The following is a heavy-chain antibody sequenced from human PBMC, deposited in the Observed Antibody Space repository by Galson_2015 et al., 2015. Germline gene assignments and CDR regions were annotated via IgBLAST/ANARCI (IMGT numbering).Heavy chain of an antibody. J-gene: IGHJ4*02. Sequence: SLRLSCATSGFIFNIYRINWVRQAPGRGLEWVSSISSSGSHIYYADSVKGRFTISRDNAKNSVYLQMNNLRAEDTAVYYCARVGGWLRLDYWGQGALVTVSS. D-gene: IGHD5-12*01. CDR1: GFIFNIYR. CDR3: ARVGGWLRLDY. CDR2: ISSSGSHI. V-gene: IGHV3-21*01.